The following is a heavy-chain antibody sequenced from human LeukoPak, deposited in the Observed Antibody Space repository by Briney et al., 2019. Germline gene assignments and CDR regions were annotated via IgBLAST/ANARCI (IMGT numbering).Heavy chain of an antibody. CDR1: GGTFSSYA. CDR2: IIPIFGTA. CDR3: ALVRRSNWLFDY. V-gene: IGHV1-69*05. Sequence: ASVKVSCKASGGTFSSYAISWVRQAPGQGLEWMGGIIPIFGTANYAQKFQGRATITTDESTSTAYMELSSLRSEDTAVYYCALVRRSNWLFDYWGQGTLVTVSS. D-gene: IGHD1-1*01. J-gene: IGHJ4*02.